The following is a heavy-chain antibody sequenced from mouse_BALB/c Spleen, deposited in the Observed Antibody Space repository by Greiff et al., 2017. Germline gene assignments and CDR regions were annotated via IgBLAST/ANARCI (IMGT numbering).Heavy chain of an antibody. Sequence: VQLQQSGPGLVQPSQSLSITCTVSGFSLTSYGVHWVRQSPGKGLEWLGVIWSGGSTDYNAAFISRLSISKDNSTSQVFFKMNSLQANDTAIYYCARGGYDAWFAYWGQGTLVTVSA. CDR3: ARGGYDAWFAY. CDR2: IWSGGST. D-gene: IGHD3-1*01. CDR1: GFSLTSYG. V-gene: IGHV2-2*02. J-gene: IGHJ3*01.